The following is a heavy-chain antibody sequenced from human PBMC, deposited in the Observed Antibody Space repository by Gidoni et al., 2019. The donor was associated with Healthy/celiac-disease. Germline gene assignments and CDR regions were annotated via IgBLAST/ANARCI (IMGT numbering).Heavy chain of an antibody. V-gene: IGHV3-23*01. Sequence: EVQLLESGGGLVQPGGSLRLSCAASGFTFSSYAMSWVRQAPGKGLEWVSAISGSGGSTYYADSVKGRFTISRDNSKNTLYLQMNSLRAEDTAVYYCAKVAGQSYLKYCTNGVCHPDYWGQGTLVTVSS. J-gene: IGHJ4*02. D-gene: IGHD2-8*01. CDR1: GFTFSSYA. CDR3: AKVAGQSYLKYCTNGVCHPDY. CDR2: ISGSGGST.